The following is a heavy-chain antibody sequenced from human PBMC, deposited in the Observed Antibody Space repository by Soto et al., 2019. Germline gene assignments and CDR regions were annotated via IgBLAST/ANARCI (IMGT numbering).Heavy chain of an antibody. D-gene: IGHD2-2*01. CDR1: GLTFRNYW. CDR3: ARPARECSSPGCAN. Sequence: EVQLVESGGGWVQPGGSLRLSCVVSGLTFRNYWMSWVRRPPGKGREGVAKINQDGSGSYYVDSGKCRFTISRDNAKNSLYLQMTSLRAEDTAVYYCARPARECSSPGCANWGEGTVVTVSS. V-gene: IGHV3-7*01. J-gene: IGHJ4*02. CDR2: INQDGSGS.